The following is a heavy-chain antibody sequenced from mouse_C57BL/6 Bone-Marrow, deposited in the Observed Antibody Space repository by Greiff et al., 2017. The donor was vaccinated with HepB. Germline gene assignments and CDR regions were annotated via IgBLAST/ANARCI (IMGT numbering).Heavy chain of an antibody. CDR2: IDPANGNT. J-gene: IGHJ1*03. Sequence: VHVKQSVAELVRPGASVKLSCTASGFNIKNTYMHWVKQRPEQGLEWIGRIDPANGNTKYAPKFQGKATITADTSSNTAYLQLSSLTSEDTAIYYCARDYYGTWYFDVWGTGTTVTVSS. V-gene: IGHV14-3*01. CDR1: GFNIKNTY. D-gene: IGHD1-1*01. CDR3: ARDYYGTWYFDV.